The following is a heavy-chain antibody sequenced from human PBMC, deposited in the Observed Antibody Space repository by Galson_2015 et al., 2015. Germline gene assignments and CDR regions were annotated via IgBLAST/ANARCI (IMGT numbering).Heavy chain of an antibody. CDR2: IYYSGST. Sequence: TLSLTCTVSGGSISSGGYYWSWIRQHPGKGLEWIGYIYYSGSTYYNPSLKSRVTISVDTSKNQFSLKLSSVTAADTAVYYCARDVVYYDSSGYYYVWYFDLWGRGTLVTVSS. J-gene: IGHJ2*01. D-gene: IGHD3-22*01. CDR1: GGSISSGGYY. V-gene: IGHV4-31*03. CDR3: ARDVVYYDSSGYYYVWYFDL.